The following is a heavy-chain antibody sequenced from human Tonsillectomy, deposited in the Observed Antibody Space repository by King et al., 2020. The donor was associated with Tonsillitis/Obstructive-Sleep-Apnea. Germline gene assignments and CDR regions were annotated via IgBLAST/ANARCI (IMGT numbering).Heavy chain of an antibody. D-gene: IGHD6-13*01. CDR2: IYYSGTT. CDR1: Y. V-gene: IGHV4-31*01. J-gene: IGHJ6*03. Sequence: YWSWIRQHPGKSLEWIGYIYYSGTTYYNPSLKSLVTILVDTSKNQFTLKLSSVTAADTAVYYCARGTAVVGNNYYYYMDVWSTGTTVTVSS. CDR3: ARGTAVVGNNYYYYMDV.